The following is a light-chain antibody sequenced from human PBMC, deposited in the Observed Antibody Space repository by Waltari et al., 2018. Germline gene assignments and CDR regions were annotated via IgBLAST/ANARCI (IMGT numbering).Light chain of an antibody. CDR1: QSVSRY. J-gene: IGKJ3*01. CDR2: DAS. V-gene: IGKV3-11*01. Sequence: DIVLSQSPATLSLSPGERAILSCRASQSVSRYLAWYQQKPGQAPRLLIYDASNRATGIPVRVSGSGSGTDFTRTISSLGPEDFAVYYCLQHSDWPRFTFGPGTKVDIK. CDR3: LQHSDWPRFT.